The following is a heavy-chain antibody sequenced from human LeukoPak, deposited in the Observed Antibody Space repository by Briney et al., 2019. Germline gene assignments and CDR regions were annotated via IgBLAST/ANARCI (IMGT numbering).Heavy chain of an antibody. CDR3: ARGLVGATWSI. V-gene: IGHV4-59*01. CDR2: IYYSGST. D-gene: IGHD1-26*01. J-gene: IGHJ3*02. CDR1: GGSISSYY. Sequence: KPSETLSLTCTVYGGSISSYYWSWIRQPPGKGLEWIGYIYYSGSTNYNPSLKSRVTISVDTSKNQFSLKLSSVTAADTAVYYCARGLVGATWSIWGQGTMVTVSS.